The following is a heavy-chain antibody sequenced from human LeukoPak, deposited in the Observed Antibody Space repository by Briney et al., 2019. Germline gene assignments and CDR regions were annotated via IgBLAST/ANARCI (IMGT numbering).Heavy chain of an antibody. Sequence: SETLSLTCTVSGGSISSGDYYWSWIRQPPGKGLEWIGYIYYSGSTYYNPSLKSRVTISVDTSKNQFSLKLSSVTAADTAVYYCARVVGAYDAFDIWGQGTMVTVSS. CDR1: GGSISSGDYY. CDR2: IYYSGST. V-gene: IGHV4-30-4*01. CDR3: ARVVGAYDAFDI. D-gene: IGHD1-26*01. J-gene: IGHJ3*02.